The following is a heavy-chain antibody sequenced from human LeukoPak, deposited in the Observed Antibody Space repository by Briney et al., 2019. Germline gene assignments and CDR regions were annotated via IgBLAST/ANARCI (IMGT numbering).Heavy chain of an antibody. D-gene: IGHD3-22*01. CDR1: GYTFTSYY. J-gene: IGHJ4*02. Sequence: ASVKVSCKASGYTFTSYYMHWVRQAPGQGLEWMGIINPSGGSTSYAQKFQGRVTMTRDTSTSTVYMELSSLRSEDTAVYYCARDPPFIKGSGYAAGYFDYWGQGTVVTVSS. CDR3: ARDPPFIKGSGYAAGYFDY. CDR2: INPSGGST. V-gene: IGHV1-46*01.